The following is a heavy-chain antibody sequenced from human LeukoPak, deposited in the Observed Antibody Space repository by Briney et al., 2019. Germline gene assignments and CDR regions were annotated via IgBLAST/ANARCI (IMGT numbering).Heavy chain of an antibody. CDR3: AKGGVEMATIGYYYYMDV. J-gene: IGHJ6*03. D-gene: IGHD5-24*01. V-gene: IGHV3-43D*03. CDR1: GFTFDDYA. CDR2: ISWDGGST. Sequence: SGGSLRLSCAASGFTFDDYAMHWVRQAPGKGLEWVSLISWDGGSTYYADSVKGRFTISRDNSKNSLYLQMNSLRAEDTALYYCAKGGVEMATIGYYYYMDVWGKGTTVTVSS.